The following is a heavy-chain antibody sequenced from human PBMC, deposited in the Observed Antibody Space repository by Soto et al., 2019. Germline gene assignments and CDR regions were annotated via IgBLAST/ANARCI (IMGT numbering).Heavy chain of an antibody. Sequence: GGSLRLSCAASGFTFSSYGMHWVRQAPGKGLEWVAVIWYDGSNKYYADSVKGRFTISRDNSKNTLYLQMNSLRAEDTAVYYCARAEFSSSSKNYYYYMDVWGKGTTVTVSS. D-gene: IGHD6-6*01. CDR2: IWYDGSNK. V-gene: IGHV3-33*01. CDR3: ARAEFSSSSKNYYYYMDV. CDR1: GFTFSSYG. J-gene: IGHJ6*03.